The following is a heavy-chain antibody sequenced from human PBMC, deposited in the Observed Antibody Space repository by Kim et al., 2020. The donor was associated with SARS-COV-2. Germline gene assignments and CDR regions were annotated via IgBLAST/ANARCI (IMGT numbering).Heavy chain of an antibody. Sequence: GGSLRLSCAASGFTFSSYGMHWVRQAPGKGLEWVALISYDGSNKYYADSVKGRFTISRDNSKNTLYLQMNSLRAEDTAVYYCAREGIRGGSSLFDYWGQG. CDR2: ISYDGSNK. D-gene: IGHD1-26*01. V-gene: IGHV3-33*05. CDR3: AREGIRGGSSLFDY. J-gene: IGHJ4*02. CDR1: GFTFSSYG.